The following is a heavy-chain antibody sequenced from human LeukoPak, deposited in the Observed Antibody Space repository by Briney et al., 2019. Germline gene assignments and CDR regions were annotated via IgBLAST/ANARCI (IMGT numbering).Heavy chain of an antibody. CDR3: ARDKIKEWELQAYDY. D-gene: IGHD1-26*01. CDR1: GYTFTSYG. V-gene: IGHV1-69*04. J-gene: IGHJ4*02. Sequence: SVKVSCKASGYTFTSYGISWVRQAPGQGLEWMGRIIPILGIANYAQKFQGRVTITADKSTSTAYMELSSLRSEDTAVYYCARDKIKEWELQAYDYWGQGTLVTVSS. CDR2: IIPILGIA.